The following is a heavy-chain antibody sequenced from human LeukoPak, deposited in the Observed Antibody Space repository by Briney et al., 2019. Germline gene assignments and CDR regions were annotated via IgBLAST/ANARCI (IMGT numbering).Heavy chain of an antibody. CDR2: INHSGST. CDR1: GGSFSGYY. D-gene: IGHD5-24*01. Sequence: SETLSLTCAVYGGSFSGYYWSWIRQPPGKGLEWIGEINHSGSTKYNPSLKSRVSISVDTSKNQISLKLSSVTAADTAVYYCARDRGSYLWLPDYWGQGTLVTVSS. J-gene: IGHJ4*02. V-gene: IGHV4-34*01. CDR3: ARDRGSYLWLPDY.